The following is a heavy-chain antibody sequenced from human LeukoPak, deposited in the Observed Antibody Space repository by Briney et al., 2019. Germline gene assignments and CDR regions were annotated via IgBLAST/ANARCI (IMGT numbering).Heavy chain of an antibody. CDR2: INGDGRNI. D-gene: IGHD3-22*01. CDR3: ARDPRDGRGQGAFDF. V-gene: IGHV3-74*01. J-gene: IGHJ3*01. CDR1: GFTFSSYW. Sequence: GGSLRLSCVASGFTFSSYWMHWVRQDPRKGLVWVSRINGDGRNINYADSVRGRFTISRDNAKNTLYLQMNSLRAEDTAVYYCARDPRDGRGQGAFDFWGQGTMVTVSP.